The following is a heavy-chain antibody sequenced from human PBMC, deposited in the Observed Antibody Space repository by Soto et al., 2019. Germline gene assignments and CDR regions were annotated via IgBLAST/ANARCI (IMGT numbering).Heavy chain of an antibody. CDR2: INHSGST. J-gene: IGHJ6*03. Sequence: QVQLQQWGAGLLKPSETLSLTCAVYGGSFSGYYWSWIRQPPGKGLEWMGEINHSGSTNYNTSIKSRVNISVDTSKNQFSLKLSSVTAADTAVYYSARGRGYCSGGSCYSVPDYYYYMDVWGKGTTVTGSS. V-gene: IGHV4-34*01. CDR3: ARGRGYCSGGSCYSVPDYYYYMDV. D-gene: IGHD2-15*01. CDR1: GGSFSGYY.